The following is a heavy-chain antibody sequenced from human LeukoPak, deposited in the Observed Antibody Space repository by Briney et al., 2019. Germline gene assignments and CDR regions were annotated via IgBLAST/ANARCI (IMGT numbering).Heavy chain of an antibody. V-gene: IGHV4-39*07. CDR3: ARWPRGFIWFGELSHD. Sequence: ASETLSLTCTVSGGSISSSSYYWGWIRQPPGKGLEWIGSIYQSGSTYYNPSLKSRVTISVDTSKNQFSLKLSSVSAADTAVYYCARWPRGFIWFGELSHDWGQGTLVTVSS. CDR1: GGSISSSSYY. D-gene: IGHD3-10*01. J-gene: IGHJ4*02. CDR2: IYQSGST.